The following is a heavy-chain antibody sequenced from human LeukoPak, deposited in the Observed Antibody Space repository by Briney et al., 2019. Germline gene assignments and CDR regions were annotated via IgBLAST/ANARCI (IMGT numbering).Heavy chain of an antibody. CDR3: VRGYCSATSCYFSSSYSWFDP. J-gene: IGHJ5*02. Sequence: GGSLRLSCAASGFTFSNYWMHWVRQTPGKGLVWVSRILSDGSSTNYADSVEGRFTVSRDNAQNTLYLQMNSLRAEDTAVYYCVRGYCSATSCYFSSSYSWFDPWGQGTLVTVSS. CDR1: GFTFSNYW. CDR2: ILSDGSST. D-gene: IGHD2-2*01. V-gene: IGHV3-74*01.